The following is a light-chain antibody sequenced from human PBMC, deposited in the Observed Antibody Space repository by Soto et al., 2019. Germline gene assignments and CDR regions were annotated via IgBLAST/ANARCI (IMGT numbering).Light chain of an antibody. J-gene: IGLJ2*01. CDR2: DNN. CDR3: ATWDSSLIAGV. CDR1: NSNIGNNY. V-gene: IGLV1-51*01. Sequence: QSVLTQPPSVSAAPGQKVTISCSGSNSNIGNNYVSWYQHLPGTAPKLLIYDNNKRPSGIPDRFSGTKSDTSATLGITGLQTGDGADYYCATWDSSLIAGVFGGGTKLTVL.